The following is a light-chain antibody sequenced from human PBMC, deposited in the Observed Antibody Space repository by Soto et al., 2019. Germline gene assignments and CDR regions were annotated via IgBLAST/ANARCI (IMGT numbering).Light chain of an antibody. Sequence: IQMTQSPSSLSASVGDRVTITCRASQSISSYLNWYQQKPGKAPKLLIYAASSLQSGVPSRFSGSGSGTDFTLTISSLQPEDFATYYCQQSYSRAFGQGTKVDI. CDR1: QSISSY. CDR2: AAS. V-gene: IGKV1-39*01. CDR3: QQSYSRA. J-gene: IGKJ1*01.